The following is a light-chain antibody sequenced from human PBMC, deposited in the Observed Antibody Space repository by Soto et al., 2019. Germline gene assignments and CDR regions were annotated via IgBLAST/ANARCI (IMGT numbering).Light chain of an antibody. J-gene: IGLJ1*01. CDR3: CSYAGSSTYV. CDR1: GRDVGSYNL. CDR2: EGS. Sequence: QSALTQPASVSGSPGQSIAISCTGTGRDVGSYNLVSWYQQHPGKAPKVMIYEGSKRPSGFSDRFSGSKSGNTASLTISGLQADDEADYYCCSYAGSSTYVFGTRTKLTVL. V-gene: IGLV2-23*01.